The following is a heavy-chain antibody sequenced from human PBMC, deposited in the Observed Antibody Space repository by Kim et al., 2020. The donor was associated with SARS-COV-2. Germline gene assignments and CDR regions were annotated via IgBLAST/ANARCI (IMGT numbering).Heavy chain of an antibody. D-gene: IGHD2-21*01. CDR2: IFYDGGTK. V-gene: IGHV3-30*03. J-gene: IGHJ3*02. CDR1: GVTFSIYA. Sequence: GGSLRLSCAASGVTFSIYAMHWVRQAPGKGLERVAVIFYDGGTKYYADSVKGRFTISRDNSENTLYLHMNSLRVEDTAMYFCGRAYCGSPGCQGRDPFDIWGQGTLVTVSS. CDR3: GRAYCGSPGCQGRDPFDI.